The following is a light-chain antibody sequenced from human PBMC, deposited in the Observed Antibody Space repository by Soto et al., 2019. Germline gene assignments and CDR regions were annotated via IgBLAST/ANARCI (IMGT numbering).Light chain of an antibody. Sequence: EIVMTQSPATLSVSPGERATLSCRASQSVSSNLAWYQQKPGQAPRLLIYGASTRATGIPDRFSGSGSGTEFTLTISSLQSEDFAVYYCQQYNNWPPPFTFGPGTKVDIK. CDR2: GAS. CDR3: QQYNNWPPPFT. V-gene: IGKV3-15*01. J-gene: IGKJ3*01. CDR1: QSVSSN.